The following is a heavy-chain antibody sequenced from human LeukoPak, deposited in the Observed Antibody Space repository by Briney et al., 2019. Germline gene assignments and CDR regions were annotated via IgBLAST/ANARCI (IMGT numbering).Heavy chain of an antibody. V-gene: IGHV3-30-3*01. CDR1: GFTFSSYA. CDR2: ISYDGSNK. Sequence: GGSLRLSCAASGFTFSSYAMHWVRQAPGKGLEWVAVISYDGSNKYYADSVKGRFTISRDNSKNTLYLQMNSLRAEDTAVYYCASAYYDILTGYYTARGHYFDYWGQGTLVTVSS. CDR3: ASAYYDILTGYYTARGHYFDY. J-gene: IGHJ4*02. D-gene: IGHD3-9*01.